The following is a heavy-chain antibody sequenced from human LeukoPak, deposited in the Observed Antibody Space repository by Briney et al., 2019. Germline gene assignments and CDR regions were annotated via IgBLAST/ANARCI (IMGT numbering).Heavy chain of an antibody. CDR2: IYYSGST. CDR3: ARGGYYDILTGYSPQPKFDY. CDR1: GGSISSGDYY. J-gene: IGHJ4*02. Sequence: PSQTLSLTCTVSGGSISSGDYYWSWIRQPPGKGLEWIGYIYYSGSTYYNPSLKSRVTISVDTSKNQFSLKLSSVTAADTAVYYCARGGYYDILTGYSPQPKFDYRGQGTLVTVSS. D-gene: IGHD3-9*01. V-gene: IGHV4-30-4*01.